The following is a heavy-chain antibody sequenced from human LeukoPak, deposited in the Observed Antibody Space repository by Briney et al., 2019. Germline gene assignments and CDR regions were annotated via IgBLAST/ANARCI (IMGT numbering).Heavy chain of an antibody. Sequence: SETLSLTCTVSGASISTYYWSWIRQPPGKGLEWLGYIYFTGSTNYNPSLESRVSISVDTSTKQFSLKLTSVTAADTAVYYCARDKTDAFDIWGQGTMVTVSS. J-gene: IGHJ3*02. CDR3: ARDKTDAFDI. CDR1: GASISTYY. CDR2: IYFTGST. V-gene: IGHV4-59*01.